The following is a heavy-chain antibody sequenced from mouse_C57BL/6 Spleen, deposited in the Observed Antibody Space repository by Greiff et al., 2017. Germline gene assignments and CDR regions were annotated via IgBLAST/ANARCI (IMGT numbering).Heavy chain of an antibody. CDR1: GYSFTGYY. Sequence: EVKLQESGPELVKPGASVKISCKASGYSFTGYYMNWVKQSPEKSLEWIGEMNHSTGGTTYNQKFKAKATLTVDKSSSTAYMQLKSLTSEDSAVYYCARMGHYGSFAYWGQGTLVTVSA. J-gene: IGHJ3*01. CDR3: ARMGHYGSFAY. V-gene: IGHV1-42*01. D-gene: IGHD1-1*01. CDR2: MNHSTGGT.